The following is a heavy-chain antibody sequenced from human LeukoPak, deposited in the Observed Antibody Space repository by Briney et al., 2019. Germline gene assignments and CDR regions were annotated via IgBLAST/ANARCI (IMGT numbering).Heavy chain of an antibody. CDR2: INHSGST. Sequence: PSETLSLTCAVYGGSFSGYYWSRIRQPPGKGLEWIGEINHSGSTNYNPSLKSRVTISVDTSKNQFSLKLSSVTAADTAVYYCARGGYCSSTSCYGGRVDYWGQGTLVTVSS. CDR3: ARGGYCSSTSCYGGRVDY. V-gene: IGHV4-34*01. D-gene: IGHD2-2*01. CDR1: GGSFSGYY. J-gene: IGHJ4*02.